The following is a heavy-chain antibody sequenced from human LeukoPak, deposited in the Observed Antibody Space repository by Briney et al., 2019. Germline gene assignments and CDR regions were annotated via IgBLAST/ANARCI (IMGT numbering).Heavy chain of an antibody. CDR3: ASHTYCGGDCYQYYFDY. J-gene: IGHJ4*02. CDR2: ISSSGSTI. CDR1: GFTFSDYY. D-gene: IGHD2-21*02. Sequence: PGGSLRLSCVASGFTFSDYYMSWIRQAPGKGLEWVSYISSSGSTIYYADSVKGRFTISRDNAKNSLYLQMNSLRAEDTAVYYCASHTYCGGDCYQYYFDYWGQGTLVTVSS. V-gene: IGHV3-11*04.